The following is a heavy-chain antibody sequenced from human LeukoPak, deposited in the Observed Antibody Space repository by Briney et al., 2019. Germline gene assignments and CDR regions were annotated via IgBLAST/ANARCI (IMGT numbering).Heavy chain of an antibody. J-gene: IGHJ6*04. CDR1: GGTFSSYA. D-gene: IGHD6-13*01. CDR3: ARDRASSSSPYYYYHYGMDV. CDR2: IIPIVGTA. V-gene: IGHV1-69*06. Sequence: SVKVSCKASGGTFSSYAISWVRQALGQGLEWMGGIIPIVGTANYAQKFQGRVTITADKSTSTAYMELSSLRSEDTAVYYCARDRASSSSPYYYYHYGMDVWGKGTTVTVSS.